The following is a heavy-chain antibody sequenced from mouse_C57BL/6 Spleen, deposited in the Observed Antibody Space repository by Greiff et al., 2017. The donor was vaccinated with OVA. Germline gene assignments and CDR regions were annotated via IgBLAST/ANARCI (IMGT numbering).Heavy chain of an antibody. J-gene: IGHJ2*01. Sequence: VKLQESGAELVKPGASVKISCKASGYAFSSYWMNWVKQRPGKGLEWIGQIYPGDGDTNYNGKFKGKATLTADKSSSTAYMQLSSLTSEDSAVYFCARVGYGNPDYWGQGTTLTVSS. V-gene: IGHV1-80*01. CDR3: ARVGYGNPDY. CDR2: IYPGDGDT. D-gene: IGHD2-1*01. CDR1: GYAFSSYW.